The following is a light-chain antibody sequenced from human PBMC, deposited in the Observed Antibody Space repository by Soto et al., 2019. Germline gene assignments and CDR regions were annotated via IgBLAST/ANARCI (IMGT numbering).Light chain of an antibody. J-gene: IGLJ2*01. CDR3: ATWSSSLSVVV. CDR2: DNN. CDR1: SSNIGNIH. V-gene: IGLV1-51*01. Sequence: QPVLTQPPSVSAAPGQKVTISCSGVSSNIGNIHVSWYQQLPGTVPKLLIYDNNNRPSGIPDRFSGSRSGASATLGITGPQTGDEADYYCATWSSSLSVVVFGGGTKLTVL.